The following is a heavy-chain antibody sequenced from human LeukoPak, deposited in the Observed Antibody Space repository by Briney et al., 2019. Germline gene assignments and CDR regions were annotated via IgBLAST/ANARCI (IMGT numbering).Heavy chain of an antibody. Sequence: SETLSLTCTVSGGSISSSSYYWGWIRQPPGKGLEWIGSIYYSGSTYYNPSLKSRVTISVDTSKNQYSLKLSSVTAADTAVYYCARSAERHLLYYYFDYWGQGTLVTVSS. CDR3: ARSAERHLLYYYFDY. J-gene: IGHJ4*02. CDR1: GGSISSSSYY. V-gene: IGHV4-39*07. CDR2: IYYSGST. D-gene: IGHD3-10*01.